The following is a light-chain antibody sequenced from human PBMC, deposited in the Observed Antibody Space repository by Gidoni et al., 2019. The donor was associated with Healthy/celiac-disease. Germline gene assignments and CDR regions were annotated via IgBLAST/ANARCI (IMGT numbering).Light chain of an antibody. J-gene: IGLJ2*01. CDR2: GNS. CDR3: QSYDSSLWRV. CDR1: SSNIGAGYD. Sequence: QSVLTQPPSVSGAPGQRVTISCTGSSSNIGAGYDVHWYQQLPGTAPKLLIYGNSNRPSGVPDRFSGSKSGTSASLAITGLQAEDEADYYCQSYDSSLWRVFGGGTKLTVL. V-gene: IGLV1-40*01.